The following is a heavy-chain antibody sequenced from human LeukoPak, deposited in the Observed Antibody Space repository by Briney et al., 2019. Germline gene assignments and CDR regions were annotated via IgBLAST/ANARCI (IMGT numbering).Heavy chain of an antibody. CDR3: AREDGDAYNFFDY. CDR2: INTDGGTT. J-gene: IGHJ4*02. D-gene: IGHD5-24*01. CDR1: GFTFSTYW. Sequence: GGSLRLSCAASGFTFSTYWMHWVRQSPGKGLVWVSRINTDGGTTSYADSVKGRFTISRDNAKNTLYLQINSLTAEDTAVYYCAREDGDAYNFFDYWGQGTLVTVSS. V-gene: IGHV3-74*01.